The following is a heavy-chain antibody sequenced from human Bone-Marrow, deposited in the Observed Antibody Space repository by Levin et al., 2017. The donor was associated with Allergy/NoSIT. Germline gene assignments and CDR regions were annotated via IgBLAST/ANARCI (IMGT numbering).Heavy chain of an antibody. CDR2: ISYDGSNK. CDR1: GFTFSSYG. Sequence: HPGGSLRLSCAASGFTFSSYGMHWVRQAPGKGLEWVAVISYDGSNKYYADSVKGRFTISRDNSKNTLYLQMNSLRAEDTAVYYCAKDQEADDSSGYYSYFDYWGQGTLVTVSS. D-gene: IGHD3-22*01. CDR3: AKDQEADDSSGYYSYFDY. J-gene: IGHJ4*02. V-gene: IGHV3-30*18.